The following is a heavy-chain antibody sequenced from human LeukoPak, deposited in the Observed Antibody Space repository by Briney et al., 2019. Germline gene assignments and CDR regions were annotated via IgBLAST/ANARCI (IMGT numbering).Heavy chain of an antibody. D-gene: IGHD3-3*01. CDR2: IDPNGTT. J-gene: IGHJ3*02. CDR3: ARQSGLSQNPYDFWCGYTKPNDAFDI. Sequence: SETLSLTCAVYGGAFSGYSWSWIRQPPGKGLEWIGEIDPNGTTNYNPSLKSRVIVSVDTSKNQFSLNLNSVTAADTALYYCARQSGLSQNPYDFWCGYTKPNDAFDIWGQGTMVTVSS. V-gene: IGHV4-34*01. CDR1: GGAFSGYS.